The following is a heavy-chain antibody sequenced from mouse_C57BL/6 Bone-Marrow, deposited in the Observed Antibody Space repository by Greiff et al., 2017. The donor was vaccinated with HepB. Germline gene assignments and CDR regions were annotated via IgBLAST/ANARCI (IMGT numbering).Heavy chain of an antibody. Sequence: QVQLQQSGAELVKPGASVKLSCKASGYTFTSYWMHWVKQRPGRGLEWIGRIDPNSGGTRYNEKFKSKATLTVDKPSSTAYMQLSSLTSEDSAVYYCARWRGYGYDGGDYAMDYWGQGTSVTVSS. CDR3: ARWRGYGYDGGDYAMDY. D-gene: IGHD2-2*01. CDR1: GYTFTSYW. CDR2: IDPNSGGT. J-gene: IGHJ4*01. V-gene: IGHV1-72*01.